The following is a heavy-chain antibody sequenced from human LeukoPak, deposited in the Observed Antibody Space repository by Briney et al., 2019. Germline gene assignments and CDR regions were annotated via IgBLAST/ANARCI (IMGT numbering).Heavy chain of an antibody. CDR2: ISSSSSYI. CDR1: GFTFSSYS. CDR3: ARDRWYNWFDP. J-gene: IGHJ5*02. Sequence: PGGSLRLSCAASGFTFSSYSMNWVRQAPGPGLGWVSSISSSSSYIYYADSVKGRFTISRDNAKNSPYLQMNSLRAEDTAVYYCARDRWYNWFDPWGQGTLVTVSS. V-gene: IGHV3-21*01. D-gene: IGHD4-23*01.